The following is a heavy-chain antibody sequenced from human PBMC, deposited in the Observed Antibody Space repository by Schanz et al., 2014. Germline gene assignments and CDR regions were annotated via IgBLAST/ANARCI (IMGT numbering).Heavy chain of an antibody. CDR2: IHHSGST. V-gene: IGHV4-34*01. J-gene: IGHJ4*01. CDR3: ARGEWSTSQFDY. CDR1: GGSFSGYY. D-gene: IGHD2-2*01. Sequence: QVQLQQWGAGLLKPSETLSLTCAVYGGSFSGYYWTWIRQPPGKGQEWIGEIHHSGSTNYNPSRKSRFTISMDTPKNQFSLKLSSVPAADTAVYYCARGEWSTSQFDYWGHGTLVTVSS.